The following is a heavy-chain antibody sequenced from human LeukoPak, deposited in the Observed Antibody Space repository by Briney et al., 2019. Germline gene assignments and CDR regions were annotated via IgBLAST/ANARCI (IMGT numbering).Heavy chain of an antibody. J-gene: IGHJ5*02. D-gene: IGHD6-13*01. CDR3: ARGSHSSGWYL. Sequence: SETLSLTCAVYGGSFSGYYWSWFRQPPGKGLEWIGEINHSGSTNYNPSLKSRVTISVDTSKNQFSLKLSSVTAADTAVYYCARGSHSSGWYLWGQGTLVTVSS. CDR2: INHSGST. V-gene: IGHV4-34*01. CDR1: GGSFSGYY.